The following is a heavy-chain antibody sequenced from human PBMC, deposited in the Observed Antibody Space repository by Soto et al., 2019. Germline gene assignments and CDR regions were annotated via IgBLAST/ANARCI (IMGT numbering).Heavy chain of an antibody. CDR2: IYYTGSA. J-gene: IGHJ4*02. CDR3: ARDLRPYGVTAFDY. Sequence: PSETLSLTCTVSGGSVSNNNYYWTWIRQPPGKGLEWIGCIYYTGSANYNPSLKSRVTISVDTSKNQFSLKLNSVTAADTAMYYCARDLRPYGVTAFDYWGQGALVTVSS. CDR1: GGSVSNNNYY. D-gene: IGHD2-21*02. V-gene: IGHV4-61*01.